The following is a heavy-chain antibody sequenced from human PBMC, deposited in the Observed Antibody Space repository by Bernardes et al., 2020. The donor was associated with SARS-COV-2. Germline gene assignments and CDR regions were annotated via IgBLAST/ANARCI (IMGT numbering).Heavy chain of an antibody. J-gene: IGHJ4*02. CDR3: AHISLALPKKKYGGYVRSPRFGYYFDY. Sequence: SGPTLVKPTQTLTLTCTFSGFSLSTSGVGVGWIRQPPGKALEWLALIYWDDDKRYSPSLKSRLTITKDTSKNQVVLTMTNMDPVDTATYYCAHISLALPKKKYGGYVRSPRFGYYFDYWGQGTLVTVSS. V-gene: IGHV2-5*02. D-gene: IGHD5-12*01. CDR2: IYWDDDK. CDR1: GFSLSTSGVG.